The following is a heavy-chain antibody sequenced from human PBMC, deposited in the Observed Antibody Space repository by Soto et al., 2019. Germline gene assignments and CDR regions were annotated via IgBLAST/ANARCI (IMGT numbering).Heavy chain of an antibody. J-gene: IGHJ4*02. CDR3: AREAVARTYYFDY. V-gene: IGHV3-33*01. CDR1: GFTFSSYG. Sequence: GGSLRLSCAASGFTFSSYGMHWVRQAPGKGLEWVAVIWYDGSNKYYADSVKGRFTISRDNSKNTLYLQMNSLRAEDTAVYYCAREAVARTYYFDYWGQGTLVTVSS. D-gene: IGHD6-19*01. CDR2: IWYDGSNK.